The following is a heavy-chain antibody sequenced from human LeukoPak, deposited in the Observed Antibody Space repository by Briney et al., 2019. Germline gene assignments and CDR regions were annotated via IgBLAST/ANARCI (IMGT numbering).Heavy chain of an antibody. Sequence: GGSLRLSCAASGFTFSSYAMSWVRQAPGKGLEWVSAISVGSDVIYYADSVKGRFAISRDNSKHTVYLQMDSLRAEDTAEYYCAKSHVSTATGTGRYFDYWGQGTLVTVSS. CDR3: AKSHVSTATGTGRYFDY. CDR2: ISVGSDVI. J-gene: IGHJ4*02. D-gene: IGHD3-9*01. V-gene: IGHV3-23*01. CDR1: GFTFSSYA.